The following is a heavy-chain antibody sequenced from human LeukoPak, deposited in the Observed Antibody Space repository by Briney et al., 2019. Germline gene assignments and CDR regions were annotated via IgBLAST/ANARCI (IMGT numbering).Heavy chain of an antibody. CDR2: ISYDGSNK. J-gene: IGHJ4*02. CDR1: GFTFSSYA. Sequence: GGSLRLSCAASGFTFSSYAMHWVRQAPGKGLEWVAVISYDGSNKYYADSVKGRFTISRDNSKNTLYLQMNSLRAEDTAVYYCARGAGYSSGWYHRNDYWGQGTLVTVSS. D-gene: IGHD6-19*01. CDR3: ARGAGYSSGWYHRNDY. V-gene: IGHV3-30*04.